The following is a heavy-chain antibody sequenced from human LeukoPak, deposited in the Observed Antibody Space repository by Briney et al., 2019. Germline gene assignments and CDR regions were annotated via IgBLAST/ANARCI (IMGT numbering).Heavy chain of an antibody. Sequence: ASVKVSCKASGYTFTGYYMHWVRQAPGQGLEWMGWINPNSGGTNYAQKFQGRVIMTRDTSMSTAHMELTRLRSDDTAVYYCARMYNNLSGADHWGQGNLVTVSS. J-gene: IGHJ4*02. V-gene: IGHV1-2*02. D-gene: IGHD3-10*01. CDR3: ARMYNNLSGADH. CDR1: GYTFTGYY. CDR2: INPNSGGT.